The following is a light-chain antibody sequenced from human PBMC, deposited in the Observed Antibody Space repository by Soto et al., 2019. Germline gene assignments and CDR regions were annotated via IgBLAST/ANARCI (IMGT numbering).Light chain of an antibody. CDR2: EVS. J-gene: IGLJ2*01. CDR1: SSDVGGYNY. CDR3: SSYAGSNNLV. V-gene: IGLV2-8*01. Sequence: QSALTQPPSASGSPGQSVTLSCTGTSSDVGGYNYVSWYQQHPGKAPKLMIYEVSKRPSGVPVRFSGSKSGNTASLTVSGLQAEDEADYYCSSYAGSNNLVFGGGTKLTVL.